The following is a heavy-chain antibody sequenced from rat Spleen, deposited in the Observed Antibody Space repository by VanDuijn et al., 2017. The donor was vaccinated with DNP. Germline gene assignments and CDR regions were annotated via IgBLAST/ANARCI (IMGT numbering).Heavy chain of an antibody. CDR2: VNSAGTT. Sequence: EVQLQESGPGLVKPSQSLSLTCSVTGYSITSSYRWNWIRKFPGNKLEWMGSVNSAGTTNYNPSLNSRISITRYTSKNQLFLQVNSVTTEDTATYYCARWPGYNPPYAMDAWGQGTSVTVSS. D-gene: IGHD1-4*01. V-gene: IGHV3-3*01. CDR1: GYSITSSYR. J-gene: IGHJ4*01. CDR3: ARWPGYNPPYAMDA.